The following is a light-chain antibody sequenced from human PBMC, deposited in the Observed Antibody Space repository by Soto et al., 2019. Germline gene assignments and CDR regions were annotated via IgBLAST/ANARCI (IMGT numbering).Light chain of an antibody. CDR2: DVI. J-gene: IGLJ1*01. Sequence: QSVLTQPASVSGSPGQSITISCTGTSSDVGSYNLVSWYQQHPGKAPKLTIYDVIKRPSGVSNRFSGSKSGSTASLTISGLQAGDEADYYCCSYAGSSTYVFGTGTKVTVL. CDR1: SSDVGSYNL. CDR3: CSYAGSSTYV. V-gene: IGLV2-23*02.